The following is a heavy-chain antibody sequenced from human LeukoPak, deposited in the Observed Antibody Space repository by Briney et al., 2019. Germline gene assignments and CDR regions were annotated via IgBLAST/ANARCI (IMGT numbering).Heavy chain of an antibody. CDR3: ATPIHYGDYDFDY. CDR2: FDPEDGET. J-gene: IGHJ4*02. V-gene: IGHV1-24*01. D-gene: IGHD4-17*01. Sequence: ASVKVSCKVSGYTLTELSMHWVRQAPGKGLGWMGGFDPEDGETIYAQKFQGRVTMTEDTSTDTAYMELSSLRSEDTAVYYCATPIHYGDYDFDYWGQGTLVTVSS. CDR1: GYTLTELS.